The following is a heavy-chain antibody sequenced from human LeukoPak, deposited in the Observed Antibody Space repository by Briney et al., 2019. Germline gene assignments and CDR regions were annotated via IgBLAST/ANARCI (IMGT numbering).Heavy chain of an antibody. V-gene: IGHV4-59*01. J-gene: IGHJ4*02. CDR2: IYYSGST. D-gene: IGHD7-27*01. CDR3: ARSLGHHDY. Sequence: SETLSLTCTVAGYSISGYYWSWIRQPPGKGLEWIGYIYYSGSTYYNPSLKSRVTISLDTSKNQFSLKLNSVTAADTAVCYCARSLGHHDYWGQGTLVTVSS. CDR1: GYSISGYY.